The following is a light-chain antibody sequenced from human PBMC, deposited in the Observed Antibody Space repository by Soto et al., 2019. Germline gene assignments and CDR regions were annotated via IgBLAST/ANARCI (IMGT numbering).Light chain of an antibody. Sequence: DILMTHSAATLSASLGDRVTTTWRASQSISSWLAWYQQKPGKAPKLLIYDASSLESGVPSRFSGSGSGTEFTLTISSLQPDDFATYYSQQYNSYPWTFGQGTKVDIK. CDR3: QQYNSYPWT. CDR2: DAS. J-gene: IGKJ1*01. CDR1: QSISSW. V-gene: IGKV1-5*01.